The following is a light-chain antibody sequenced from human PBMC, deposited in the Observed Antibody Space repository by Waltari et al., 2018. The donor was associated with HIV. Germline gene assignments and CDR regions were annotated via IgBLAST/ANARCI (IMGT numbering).Light chain of an antibody. CDR1: SSDVGGYNY. J-gene: IGLJ2*01. CDR3: CSYAGSTRV. Sequence: QSALTPPRSVSGSPGQSVTTSCTGTSSDVGGYNYVSWYQQHPGKAPKLMIYDVSKRPSGVPDRFSGSKSGNTASLTISGLQAEDEADYYCCSYAGSTRVFGGGTKLTVL. CDR2: DVS. V-gene: IGLV2-11*01.